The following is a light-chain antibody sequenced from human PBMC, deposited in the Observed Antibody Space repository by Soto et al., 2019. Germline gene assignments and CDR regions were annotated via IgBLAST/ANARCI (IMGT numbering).Light chain of an antibody. J-gene: IGKJ2*01. Sequence: RMTESPSTLSASLVYTVAITGRASQSISNWLAWYQQKPGKAPTLLIYDVSRLESGVPSRLSGSGSGTEFNLTINGLQPGDFAPYYSHQYDTYYNFGQGTXVEIK. V-gene: IGKV1-5*01. CDR3: HQYDTYYN. CDR1: QSISNW. CDR2: DVS.